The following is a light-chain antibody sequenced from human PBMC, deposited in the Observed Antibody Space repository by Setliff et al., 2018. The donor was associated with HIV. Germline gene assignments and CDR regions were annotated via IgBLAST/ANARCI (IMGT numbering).Light chain of an antibody. J-gene: IGLJ2*01. Sequence: QSALTQPRSVSGSPGQSVTFSCTGSSSDIGTYNYVSWYQQHPGKAPKLMIYDVSRRPSGVPDRFSGSKSGNTASLTISGLQADDEADYYCCSYAGSSTVVFGGGTKVTVL. CDR3: CSYAGSSTVV. CDR1: SSDIGTYNY. V-gene: IGLV2-11*01. CDR2: DVS.